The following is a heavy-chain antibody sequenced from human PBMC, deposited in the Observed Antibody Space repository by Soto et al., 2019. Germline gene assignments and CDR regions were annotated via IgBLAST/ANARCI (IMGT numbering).Heavy chain of an antibody. V-gene: IGHV3-30-3*01. CDR2: ISYDGSNK. CDR1: GFTFSSYA. J-gene: IGHJ6*02. CDR3: ARGDIVVVVSSTPVHYDYGMDV. D-gene: IGHD2-15*01. Sequence: QVQLVESGGGVVQPGRSLRLSCAASGFTFSSYAMHWVRQAPGKGLEWVAVISYDGSNKYYADSVKGRFTISRDNSKNTLYLQMNSLRAEDTAVYYCARGDIVVVVSSTPVHYDYGMDVWGEGTTVSVS.